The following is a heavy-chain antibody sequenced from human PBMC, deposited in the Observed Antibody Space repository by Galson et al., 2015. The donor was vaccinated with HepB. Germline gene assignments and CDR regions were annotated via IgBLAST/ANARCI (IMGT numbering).Heavy chain of an antibody. D-gene: IGHD1-26*01. J-gene: IGHJ3*02. CDR1: GFTFSSYT. V-gene: IGHV3-21*06. Sequence: SLRLSCAASGFTFSSYTMNWVRQAPGKGLEWVSSISRSSNYINYADSVKGRFTISRDNTKNSLYLQMNSLRAEDTAVYYCARDGGATIAFDIWGQGTVVTVSS. CDR3: ARDGGATIAFDI. CDR2: ISRSSNYI.